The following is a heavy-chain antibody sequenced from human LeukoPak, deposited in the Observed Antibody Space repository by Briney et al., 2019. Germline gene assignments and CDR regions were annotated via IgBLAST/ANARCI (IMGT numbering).Heavy chain of an antibody. V-gene: IGHV3-74*01. D-gene: IGHD3-10*01. CDR2: INADGSST. J-gene: IGHJ5*02. CDR3: GRDPVTMVRGVEALWWFDT. Sequence: GGSLRLSCAAYGFTFSSYWMRWVRQAPGKGLVWVSRINADGSSTSYADSVKGRFTISRDNAKNTLYLQMNSLRAEDTAVYYCGRDPVTMVRGVEALWWFDTWGQGTLVTVSS. CDR1: GFTFSSYW.